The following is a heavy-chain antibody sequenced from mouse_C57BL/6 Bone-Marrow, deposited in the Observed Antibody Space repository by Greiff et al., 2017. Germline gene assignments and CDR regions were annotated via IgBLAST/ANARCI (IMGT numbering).Heavy chain of an antibody. V-gene: IGHV1-85*01. D-gene: IGHD2-1*01. CDR2: IYPRDGST. CDR1: GYTFTSYD. CDR3: ARGYYGNWFAY. J-gene: IGHJ3*01. Sequence: QVQLQQSGPELVKPGASVKLSCKASGYTFTSYDINWVQQRPGQGLEWIGWIYPRDGSTKYNEKFKGKATLTVDTSSSTAYMELHSLTSEDSAVYFCARGYYGNWFAYWGQGTLVTVSA.